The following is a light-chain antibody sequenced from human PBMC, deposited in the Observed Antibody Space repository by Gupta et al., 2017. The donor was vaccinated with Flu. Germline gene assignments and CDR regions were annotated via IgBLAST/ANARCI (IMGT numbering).Light chain of an antibody. CDR1: KLGDKY. V-gene: IGLV3-1*01. J-gene: IGLJ2*01. CDR3: QAWDSSTVV. Sequence: SYEVTQPPSVSVSPGQTASLTCSGDKLGDKYACWYQQKPGQSPVLVIYQDNKRHSGIPERFSGSNSGNTATLTISGTQAMDEADYYCQAWDSSTVVFGGGTKLTVL. CDR2: QDN.